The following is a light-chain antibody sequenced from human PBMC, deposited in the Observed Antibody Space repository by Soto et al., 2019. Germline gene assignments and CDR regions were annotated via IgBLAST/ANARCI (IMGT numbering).Light chain of an antibody. Sequence: EIVLTQSPATLSLSPGERASLSCRASQSVSSNLAWYQQKPGQAPSLLIYGASTRAAGIPARFSGSGSGTDFTLTIRRLEPEDFAVYYCQQYGSSGTFGQGTKLDIK. CDR3: QQYGSSGT. CDR1: QSVSSN. V-gene: IGKV3-20*01. J-gene: IGKJ1*01. CDR2: GAS.